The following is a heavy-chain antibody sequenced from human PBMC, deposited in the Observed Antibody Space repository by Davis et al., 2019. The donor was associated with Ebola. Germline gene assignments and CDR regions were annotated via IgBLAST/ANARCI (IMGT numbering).Heavy chain of an antibody. CDR1: GFTFSDYY. CDR2: ISSSGSTI. CDR3: ARLPAARNLGPQD. Sequence: GESLKISCAASGFTFSDYYMSWIRQAPGKGLEWASYISSSGSTIYYADSVKGRFTISRDNAKNSLYLQMNSLRDEDTAVYYCARLPAARNLGPQDWGQGTLVTVSS. J-gene: IGHJ4*02. V-gene: IGHV3-11*04. D-gene: IGHD6-6*01.